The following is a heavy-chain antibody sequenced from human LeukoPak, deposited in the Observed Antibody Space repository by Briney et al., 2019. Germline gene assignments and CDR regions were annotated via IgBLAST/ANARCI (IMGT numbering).Heavy chain of an antibody. CDR2: IYWDDDR. V-gene: IGHV2-5*02. D-gene: IGHD3-22*01. Sequence: SGPTLVNPTQTLTLSGAFSGFSLASRRGGGCWIRQPPGRALEWLALIYWDDDRRYSTSLKSRLTITNDSSKKQVVLTMNNMAPVDTATYYCAHRKNYYDNSVFDYWGQGTLVTVSS. CDR3: AHRKNYYDNSVFDY. CDR1: GFSLASRRGG. J-gene: IGHJ4*02.